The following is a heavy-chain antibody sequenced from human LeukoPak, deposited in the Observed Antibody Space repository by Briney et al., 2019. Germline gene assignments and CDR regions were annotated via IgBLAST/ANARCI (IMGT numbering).Heavy chain of an antibody. Sequence: PSETLSLTCTVSGGSISTYYWSWIRQPPGKGLEWIGHISYSGSPNYSPSLKSRVTISVDTSKNQFSLKLSSVTAADTAVYYCYRAFASGWYDGFDIWGQGTMVNVSS. D-gene: IGHD6-13*01. V-gene: IGHV4-59*12. J-gene: IGHJ3*02. CDR2: ISYSGSP. CDR1: GGSISTYY. CDR3: YRAFASGWYDGFDI.